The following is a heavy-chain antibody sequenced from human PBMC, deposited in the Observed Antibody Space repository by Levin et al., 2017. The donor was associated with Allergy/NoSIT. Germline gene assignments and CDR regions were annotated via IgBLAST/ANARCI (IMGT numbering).Heavy chain of an antibody. J-gene: IGHJ4*02. CDR1: GFTFSNAW. V-gene: IGHV3-15*01. Sequence: PGGSLRLSCAASGFTFSNAWMSWVRQAPGKGLEWVGRIKSKTDGGTTDYAAPVKGRFTISRDDSKNTLYLQMNSLKTEDTAVYYCTTRSFTIFGVTFDYWGQGTLVTVSS. CDR2: IKSKTDGGTT. D-gene: IGHD3-3*01. CDR3: TTRSFTIFGVTFDY.